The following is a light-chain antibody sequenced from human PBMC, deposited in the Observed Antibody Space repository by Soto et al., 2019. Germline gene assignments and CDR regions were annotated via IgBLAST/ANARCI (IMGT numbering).Light chain of an antibody. J-gene: IGKJ4*01. Sequence: DIVMTQSPLSLPVTPGGPASISCRSSQSLLHSNGYNYLDWYLQKPGQSPQILIYLGSHRASGVPDRFSGSGSGTDFTLKISRVEAEDVGVYYCMQALQTPTFGGGTRVEIK. CDR1: QSLLHSNGYNY. V-gene: IGKV2-28*01. CDR3: MQALQTPT. CDR2: LGS.